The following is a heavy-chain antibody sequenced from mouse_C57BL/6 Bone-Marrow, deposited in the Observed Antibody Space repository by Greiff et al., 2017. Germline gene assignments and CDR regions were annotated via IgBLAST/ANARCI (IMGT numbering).Heavy chain of an antibody. J-gene: IGHJ3*01. D-gene: IGHD2-1*01. CDR3: ARSIYYGNYSWFAY. Sequence: QVQLQQPGAELVKPGASVKLSCKASGYTFTSYWMHWVKQRPGQGLEWIGMIHPNSGSTNYNEKFKSKATLTVDKSSSTAYMQLSSLTSEDSAVXYCARSIYYGNYSWFAYWGQGTLVTVSA. CDR2: IHPNSGST. V-gene: IGHV1-64*01. CDR1: GYTFTSYW.